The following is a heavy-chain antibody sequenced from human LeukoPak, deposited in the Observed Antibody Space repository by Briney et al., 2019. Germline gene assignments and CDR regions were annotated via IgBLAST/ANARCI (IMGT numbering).Heavy chain of an antibody. D-gene: IGHD1-14*01. J-gene: IGHJ3*02. CDR3: ARHGTGQKAFNI. Sequence: SETLSLTCTVSSGSISSYYWSWIRQPPGKGLEWIGQIYYSGGTIYNPSLKSRVTISVDTSKNQFSLKLSSVSAADTPAYYCARHGTGQKAFNIWGQGTMVSVSS. CDR2: IYYSGGT. CDR1: SGSISSYY. V-gene: IGHV4-59*08.